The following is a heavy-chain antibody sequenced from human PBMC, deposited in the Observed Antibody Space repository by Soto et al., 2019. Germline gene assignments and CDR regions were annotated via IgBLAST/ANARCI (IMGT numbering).Heavy chain of an antibody. V-gene: IGHV1-18*01. J-gene: IGHJ4*02. CDR3: ARAITTFDWLSPSFDY. D-gene: IGHD3-9*01. CDR1: GYTFTSYG. Sequence: QVQLVQSGAEVKKPGASVKVSCKASGYTFTSYGISWVRQAPGQGLEWMGWISAYNGNTNYAQKLQGRVTMTTDTSTSTAYMELRSRRSDDTAVYYCARAITTFDWLSPSFDYWGQGTLVTVSS. CDR2: ISAYNGNT.